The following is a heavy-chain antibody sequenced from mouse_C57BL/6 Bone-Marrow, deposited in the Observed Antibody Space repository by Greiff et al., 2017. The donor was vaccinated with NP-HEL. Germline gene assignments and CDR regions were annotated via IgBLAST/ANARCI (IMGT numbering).Heavy chain of an antibody. D-gene: IGHD2-4*01. CDR2: IDPHSGGT. CDR3: ARDYDYWFAY. CDR1: GYTFTSYW. Sequence: VQLQQPGAELVKPGASVKLSCKASGYTFTSYWMHWVKQRPGRGLEWIGRIDPHSGGTKYNEKFKSKATLTVDKPSSTAYMQLSSLTSEDSAVYYCARDYDYWFAYWGQGTLVTVSA. V-gene: IGHV1-72*01. J-gene: IGHJ3*01.